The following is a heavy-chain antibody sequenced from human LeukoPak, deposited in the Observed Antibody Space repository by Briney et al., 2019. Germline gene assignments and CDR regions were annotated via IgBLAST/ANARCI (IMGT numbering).Heavy chain of an antibody. J-gene: IGHJ4*02. CDR3: ASNTGTVFDY. V-gene: IGHV4-59*01. Sequence: SETLSLTCTVSGDFITADYWSWIRQPPGKGLEWIGYVYYTGSTEYNPSLRSRVTISLDLSKHQFSLNLTSVTAADTAVYHCASNTGTVFDYWGQGALVTVSS. D-gene: IGHD7-27*01. CDR1: GDFITADY. CDR2: VYYTGST.